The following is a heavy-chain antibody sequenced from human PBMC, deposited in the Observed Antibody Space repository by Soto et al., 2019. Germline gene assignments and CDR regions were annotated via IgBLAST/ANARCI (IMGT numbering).Heavy chain of an antibody. CDR2: INHSGSN. D-gene: IGHD3-3*01. Sequence: QVQLQQWGAGLLKPSETLSLTCAVYGGSFSGYYWSWIRQPPGKGLEWIGEINHSGSNNYNPSLKSRFTISVDTSKNQFSLKLSSVTAADTAVYYCARARDFWSGYYQWGQGTLVTVSS. V-gene: IGHV4-34*01. J-gene: IGHJ4*02. CDR1: GGSFSGYY. CDR3: ARARDFWSGYYQ.